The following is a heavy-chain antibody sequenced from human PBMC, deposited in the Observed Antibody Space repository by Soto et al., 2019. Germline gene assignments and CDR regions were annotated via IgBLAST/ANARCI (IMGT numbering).Heavy chain of an antibody. CDR3: AREATGAFDI. J-gene: IGHJ3*02. Sequence: QVQLVESGGGVVQPGRSLRLSCAASGFTFSSYGMHWVRQAPGKGLEWVAVIWYDGSNKYYVDSVKGRFTISRDNSKNTLHLQMNSLRAEDTAVYYCAREATGAFDIWGQGTMVTVSS. V-gene: IGHV3-33*01. CDR1: GFTFSSYG. CDR2: IWYDGSNK.